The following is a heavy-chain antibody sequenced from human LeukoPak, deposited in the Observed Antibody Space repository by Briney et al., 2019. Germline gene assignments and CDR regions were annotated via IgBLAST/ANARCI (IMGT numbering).Heavy chain of an antibody. D-gene: IGHD1-26*01. CDR3: ARHFDIIVGATGPFDY. CDR1: GGSISSSSYY. Sequence: SETLSLTCTVSGGSISSSSYYWGWIRQPPGKGLEWIGSIYYSGSTYYNPSLKSRVTISVDTSKNQFSLKLSSATAADTAVYYCARHFDIIVGATGPFDYWGQGTLVTVSS. CDR2: IYYSGST. V-gene: IGHV4-39*01. J-gene: IGHJ4*02.